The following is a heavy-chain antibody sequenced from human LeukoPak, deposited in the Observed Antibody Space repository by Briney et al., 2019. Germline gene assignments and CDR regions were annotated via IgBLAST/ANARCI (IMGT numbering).Heavy chain of an antibody. V-gene: IGHV3-7*03. CDR1: GFTFSSYW. D-gene: IGHD3-22*01. CDR2: IKQDGSEK. CDR3: ARDRGLSYYYDSSGYPFGY. J-gene: IGHJ4*02. Sequence: GGSLRLSCAASGFTFSSYWMSWVRQAPGKGLEWVANIKQDGSEKCYVDSVKGRFTISRDNAKNSLYLQMNSLRAEDTAVYYCARDRGLSYYYDSSGYPFGYWGQGTLVTVSS.